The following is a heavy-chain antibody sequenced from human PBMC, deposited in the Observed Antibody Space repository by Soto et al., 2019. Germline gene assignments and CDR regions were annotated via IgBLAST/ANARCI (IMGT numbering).Heavy chain of an antibody. D-gene: IGHD6-13*01. Sequence: SETLSLTCTVSGGSIGGYYGSWIRQPPGEGLEWIGSIYHTGNAYYNPSLKSRVTISVDTSKNQFSLKLTSVTAADAALYYCARPAPLAAAGTSGDYWGQGTLVTVSS. CDR2: IYHTGNA. J-gene: IGHJ4*02. V-gene: IGHV4-59*05. CDR1: GGSIGGYY. CDR3: ARPAPLAAAGTSGDY.